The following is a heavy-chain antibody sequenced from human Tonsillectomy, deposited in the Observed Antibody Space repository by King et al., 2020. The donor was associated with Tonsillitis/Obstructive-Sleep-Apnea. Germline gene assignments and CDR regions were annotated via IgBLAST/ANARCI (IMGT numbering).Heavy chain of an antibody. V-gene: IGHV4-4*07. Sequence: QLQESGPGLVKPSETLSLTCTVSGGSISSYYWSWIRQPAGMGLEWIGLIDTSGNTNYNPSLKTRVTMSVDTSKNQFSLKLSSVTAADTAVYYCARDLSSSPYNWFDPWGQGILVTVSS. D-gene: IGHD6-13*01. J-gene: IGHJ5*02. CDR3: ARDLSSSPYNWFDP. CDR2: IDTSGNT. CDR1: GGSISSYY.